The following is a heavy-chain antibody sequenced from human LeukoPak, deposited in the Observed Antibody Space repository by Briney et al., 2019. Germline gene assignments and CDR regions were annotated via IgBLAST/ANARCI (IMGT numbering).Heavy chain of an antibody. Sequence: SGTLSLTCTVSGASISPYYWTWIRQSAGKGLEWIGRLYPSGSSDYNPSLKSRVTMSVDTSKNQFSLKVTSVTAADTAIYFCARDLSGSLYFDYWGHGILVTVSA. J-gene: IGHJ4*01. V-gene: IGHV4-4*07. CDR2: LYPSGSS. CDR3: ARDLSGSLYFDY. CDR1: GASISPYY. D-gene: IGHD3-10*01.